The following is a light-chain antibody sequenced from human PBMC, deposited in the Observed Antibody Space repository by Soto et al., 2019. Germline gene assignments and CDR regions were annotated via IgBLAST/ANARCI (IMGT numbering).Light chain of an antibody. J-gene: IGLJ3*02. V-gene: IGLV2-23*01. CDR3: CSYAGSSTLV. CDR1: SSDVGGYNL. CDR2: EGS. Sequence: QSALTQPASVSGSPGQSITISCTGTSSDVGGYNLVSWYQQHPGKAPKLMIYEGSKRPSGVSNRFSASKSGNTASLTISGHQAEDEAYYCCCSYAGSSTLVFGGGTKLTVL.